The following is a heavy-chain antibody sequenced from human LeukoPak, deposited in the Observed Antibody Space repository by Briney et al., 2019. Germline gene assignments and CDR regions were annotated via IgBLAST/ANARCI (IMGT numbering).Heavy chain of an antibody. Sequence: SETLSLTCTVSGGSISSGGYYWSWIRQHPGTGLEWIVYIYYSGSTYYNPSLKSRVTISVDTSKNQFSLKLSSVTAAGPAVYCCARVRSGFYGSDIGGDYWGQGTLVTVSS. V-gene: IGHV4-31*03. D-gene: IGHD3-10*01. CDR3: ARVRSGFYGSDIGGDY. CDR2: IYYSGST. CDR1: GGSISSGGYY. J-gene: IGHJ4*02.